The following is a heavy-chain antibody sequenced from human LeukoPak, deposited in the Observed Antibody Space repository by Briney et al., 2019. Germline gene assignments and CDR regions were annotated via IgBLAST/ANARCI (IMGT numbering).Heavy chain of an antibody. Sequence: KPGESLKISCKGSGYSFTSYWIGWVRQMPGKGLEWMGIIYPDDSDTRYSPSFEGQVIISVDKPTNTAYRAWSSLKASDTATYYCARHGHCTNGVCYSNYYYYMDVWGKGTTVTVSS. CDR1: GYSFTSYW. D-gene: IGHD2-8*01. J-gene: IGHJ6*03. CDR3: ARHGHCTNGVCYSNYYYYMDV. V-gene: IGHV5-51*04. CDR2: IYPDDSDT.